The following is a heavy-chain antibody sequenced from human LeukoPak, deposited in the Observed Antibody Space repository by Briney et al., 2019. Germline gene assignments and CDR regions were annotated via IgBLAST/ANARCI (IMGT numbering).Heavy chain of an antibody. D-gene: IGHD1-1*01. Sequence: GGSLRLSCAASGFTFSSYAMSWVRQAPGKGLEWVSAISGSGDSTYYADSVKGRFTISRDNSKNTLYLQIYTLTAEDTAIYYCAKATGNLGNWGQGTQVTVSS. V-gene: IGHV3-23*01. CDR2: ISGSGDST. CDR3: AKATGNLGN. J-gene: IGHJ4*02. CDR1: GFTFSSYA.